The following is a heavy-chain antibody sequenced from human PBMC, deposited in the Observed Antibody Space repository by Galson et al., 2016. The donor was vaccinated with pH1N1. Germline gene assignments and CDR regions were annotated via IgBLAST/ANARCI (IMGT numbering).Heavy chain of an antibody. CDR1: GFTFSSFW. J-gene: IGHJ4*02. D-gene: IGHD7-27*01. CDR3: AKVRLIMPGDPTGYFDF. Sequence: SLRLSYAASGFTFSSFWMHWVRQVPGKGLVWVSRISSEGSSISYADSVKGRFTISRDNARNTLYLEMNSLRAEDTALYYCAKVRLIMPGDPTGYFDFWGQGALVTVSS. CDR2: ISSEGSSI. V-gene: IGHV3-74*01.